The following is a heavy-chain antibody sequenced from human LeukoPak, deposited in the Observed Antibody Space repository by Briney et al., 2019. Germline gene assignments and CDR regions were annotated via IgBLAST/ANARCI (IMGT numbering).Heavy chain of an antibody. CDR2: INPNSGGT. CDR3: ARDRGRYDAFDI. CDR1: GYIFTGYY. J-gene: IGHJ3*02. Sequence: ASVKVSCKASGYIFTGYYMHWVRQAPGQGLEWMGWINPNSGGTKSAQKFQGRVTMTWDTSISTAYMELSGLRSDDTAVYYCARDRGRYDAFDIWGQGTMVTVSS. V-gene: IGHV1-2*02.